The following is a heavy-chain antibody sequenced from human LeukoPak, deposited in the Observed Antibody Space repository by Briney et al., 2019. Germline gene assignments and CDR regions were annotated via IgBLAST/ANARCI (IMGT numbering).Heavy chain of an antibody. CDR2: ISSTGTYI. D-gene: IGHD4-11*01. J-gene: IGHJ4*02. Sequence: PGGSLRLSCAASGFTFSSSTFGSYTMNWVRQAPGKGLEWVSSISSTGTYIYYTDSVKGRFTISRDIANSLLYLQMNSLRADDTAVYYCARGLDYSTGFDYWGQGTLVTVSS. CDR3: ARGLDYSTGFDY. V-gene: IGHV3-21*01. CDR1: GFTFSSSTFGSYT.